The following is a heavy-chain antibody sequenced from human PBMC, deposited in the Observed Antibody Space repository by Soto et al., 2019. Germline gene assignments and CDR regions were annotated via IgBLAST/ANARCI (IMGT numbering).Heavy chain of an antibody. CDR3: ARISQRDFWSGYYYFFDY. CDR2: ITAFNGNT. V-gene: IGHV1-18*01. CDR1: GYTFTDYG. J-gene: IGHJ4*02. D-gene: IGHD3-3*01. Sequence: QVHLVQSGAEVEKPGASVKVSCKASGYTFTDYGISWVRQAPGQGLQWMGWITAFNGNTKYAQQFQGRVTMTTDTSTSKAYMEQRSLESDDTAVYYCARISQRDFWSGYYYFFDYWGQGTLVTVSS.